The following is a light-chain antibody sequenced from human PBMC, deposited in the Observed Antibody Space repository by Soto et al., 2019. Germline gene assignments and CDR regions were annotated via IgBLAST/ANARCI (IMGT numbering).Light chain of an antibody. J-gene: IGKJ1*01. CDR3: QEYIQWPPGM. CDR2: DTS. CDR1: QFPSSR. Sequence: IVVTQSPATLSGSPGERVPLSGRTSQFPSSRLAWYQRRPGQVPRLLIYDTSTRAPGISARFSGSVSGTEFTLTVRSLQSEDFAVYYCQEYIQWPPGMFGPGTKVDIK. V-gene: IGKV3-15*01.